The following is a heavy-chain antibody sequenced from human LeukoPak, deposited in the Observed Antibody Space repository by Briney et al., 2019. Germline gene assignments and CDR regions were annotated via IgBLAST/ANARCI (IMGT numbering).Heavy chain of an antibody. J-gene: IGHJ5*02. CDR1: GGSISSSSYY. CDR3: ARPLSHYYLNWFDP. V-gene: IGHV4-39*01. Sequence: SETLSLTCTVSGGSISSSSYYWGWIRQPPGKGLEWIGSIYYSGSTYYNPSLKSRVTISVDTSKNQFSLKLSSVTAADTAVYYCARPLSHYYLNWFDPWGQGTLVTVSS. D-gene: IGHD1-26*01. CDR2: IYYSGST.